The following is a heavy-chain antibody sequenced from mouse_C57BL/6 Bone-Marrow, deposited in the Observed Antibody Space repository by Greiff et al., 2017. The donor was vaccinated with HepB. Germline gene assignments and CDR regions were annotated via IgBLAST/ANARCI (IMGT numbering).Heavy chain of an antibody. CDR1: GYSITSGYY. CDR3: ARARRQLRSLAY. J-gene: IGHJ3*01. V-gene: IGHV3-6*01. D-gene: IGHD3-2*02. CDR2: ISYDCSN. Sequence: EVQLQQSGPGLVKPSQSLSLTCSVTGYSITSGYYWNWIRQFPENKLEWMGYISYDCSNNYNPSLKNRISITRDTSKNQFFLKLNSVTTEDTATYYCARARRQLRSLAYWGQGTLVTVSA.